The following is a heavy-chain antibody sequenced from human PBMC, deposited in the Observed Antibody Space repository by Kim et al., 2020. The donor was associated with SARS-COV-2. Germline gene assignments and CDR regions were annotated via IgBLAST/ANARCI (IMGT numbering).Heavy chain of an antibody. J-gene: IGHJ4*02. D-gene: IGHD3-22*01. V-gene: IGHV3-23*01. Sequence: ADTGKGPFTISRDNSKNTLYLQMNSLRAEDTAVYYCAKDLRIVVLYYFDYWGQGTLVTVSS. CDR3: AKDLRIVVLYYFDY.